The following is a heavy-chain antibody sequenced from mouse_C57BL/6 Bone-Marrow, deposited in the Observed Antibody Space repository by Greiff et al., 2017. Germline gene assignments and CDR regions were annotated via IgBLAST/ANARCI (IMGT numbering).Heavy chain of an antibody. Sequence: EVKLQQSGPELVKPGASVKISCKASGYTFTDYYMNWVKQSHGKSLEWIGDINPNNGGTSYNQKFKGKATLTVDKSSSTAYMELRSRTSEDSAVYYCAREDYDRGNAMDYWGQGTSVTVSS. D-gene: IGHD2-4*01. J-gene: IGHJ4*01. CDR1: GYTFTDYY. V-gene: IGHV1-26*01. CDR3: AREDYDRGNAMDY. CDR2: INPNNGGT.